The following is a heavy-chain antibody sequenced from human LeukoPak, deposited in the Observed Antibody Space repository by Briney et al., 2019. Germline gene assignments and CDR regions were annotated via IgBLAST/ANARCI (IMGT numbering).Heavy chain of an antibody. CDR1: GFTFSTYT. D-gene: IGHD6-19*01. V-gene: IGHV3-21*06. Sequence: GGSLRLSCAASGFTFSTYTMNWVRQTPGKGLEWVSSIVSTSSLMSYSDSVKGRFTISRDNAKNSLYLQMNSLRAEDTAVYYCARDRGGWYRDAFDIWGQGTMVTVS. CDR2: IVSTSSLM. J-gene: IGHJ3*02. CDR3: ARDRGGWYRDAFDI.